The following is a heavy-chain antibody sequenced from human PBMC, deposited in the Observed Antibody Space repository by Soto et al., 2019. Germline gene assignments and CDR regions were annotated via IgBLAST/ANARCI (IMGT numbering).Heavy chain of an antibody. CDR1: GFTFSSYA. D-gene: IGHD3-16*02. Sequence: GGSLRLSCAASGFTFSSYAMSWVRQAPGKGLEWVSAISGSGGSTYYADSVKGRFTISRDNSKNTLYLQMNSLRAEDTAVYYCAKDRSHYDYIWGSYPSFDYWGQGTLVTVSS. J-gene: IGHJ4*02. CDR2: ISGSGGST. CDR3: AKDRSHYDYIWGSYPSFDY. V-gene: IGHV3-23*01.